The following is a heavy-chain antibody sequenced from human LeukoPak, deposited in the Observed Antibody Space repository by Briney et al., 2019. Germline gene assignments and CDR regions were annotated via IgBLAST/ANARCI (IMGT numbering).Heavy chain of an antibody. CDR3: ATTSGYRNYYYYYIDV. CDR1: GGSISSTIYY. J-gene: IGHJ6*03. Sequence: PSETLSLTCTASGGSISSTIYYWGWIRQPPGKGLEWIGTSYYGGNSYYNPSLKSRVTISVDGSKNQFSLTLTSVTAADTAVYYCATTSGYRNYYYYYIDVWGKGTTVTVSS. D-gene: IGHD3-22*01. CDR2: SYYGGNS. V-gene: IGHV4-39*01.